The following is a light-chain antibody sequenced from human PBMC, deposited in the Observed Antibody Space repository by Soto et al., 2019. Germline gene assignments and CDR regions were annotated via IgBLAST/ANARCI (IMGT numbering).Light chain of an antibody. CDR1: QGINSW. CDR2: AAS. Sequence: DLQMTQSPSSVSASVGDRVTITCRASQGINSWLVWYQQKPGKAPKVLIYAASSLQSGVPSRFSGSGSGTDFTLTISSLQPEDFATYYCQQAHSFPLTFGGGTKVEIK. CDR3: QQAHSFPLT. V-gene: IGKV1-12*01. J-gene: IGKJ4*01.